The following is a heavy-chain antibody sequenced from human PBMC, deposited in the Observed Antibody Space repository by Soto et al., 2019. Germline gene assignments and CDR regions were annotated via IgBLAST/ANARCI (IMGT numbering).Heavy chain of an antibody. Sequence: QVQLQESGPGLVKPSATLSLTCTVSGGSISSYYWSWIRQPAGKGLESIGRIYTSRSTNYNPSLKSRVTMSVDTSEKQFSLKLSSVTAADTAGYYCARDDFWSMADYWGQGTLVTVSS. D-gene: IGHD3-3*01. CDR2: IYTSRST. V-gene: IGHV4-4*07. CDR1: GGSISSYY. J-gene: IGHJ4*02. CDR3: ARDDFWSMADY.